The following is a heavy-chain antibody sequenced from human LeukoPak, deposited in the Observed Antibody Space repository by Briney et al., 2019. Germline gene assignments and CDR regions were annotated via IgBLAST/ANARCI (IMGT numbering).Heavy chain of an antibody. V-gene: IGHV1-2*02. CDR2: INPNSGGT. J-gene: IGHJ5*02. CDR1: GYTFTGYY. D-gene: IGHD5-12*01. CDR3: ARDLGYLSSLDP. Sequence: ASVKVSCKASGYTFTGYYMHWVRQAPGQGLEWMGWINPNSGGTNYAQKFQGRVTMTRDTSISTAYMELSRPRSDDPAVYYCARDLGYLSSLDPWGQGTLVTVSS.